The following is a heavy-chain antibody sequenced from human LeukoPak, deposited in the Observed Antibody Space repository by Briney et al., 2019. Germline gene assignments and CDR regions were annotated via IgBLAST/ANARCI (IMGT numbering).Heavy chain of an antibody. D-gene: IGHD6-13*01. V-gene: IGHV1-2*04. Sequence: GASVKVSCKASGYTFTGYYMHWVRQAPGQGLEWMGWINPNSGGTNYAQKFQGWVTMTRDTSISTAYMELSRLRSDDTAVYYCARGGGGIAAAFDYWGQGTLVTVSS. CDR3: ARGGGGIAAAFDY. J-gene: IGHJ4*02. CDR2: INPNSGGT. CDR1: GYTFTGYY.